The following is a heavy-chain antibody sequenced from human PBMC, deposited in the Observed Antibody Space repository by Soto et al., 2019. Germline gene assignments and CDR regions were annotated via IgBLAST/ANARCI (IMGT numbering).Heavy chain of an antibody. CDR1: GFTFDDYA. J-gene: IGHJ4*02. V-gene: IGHV3-9*01. D-gene: IGHD3-22*01. CDR2: ISWNSGSI. Sequence: GGSLRLSCAASGFTFDDYAMHWVRQAPGKGLEWVSGISWNSGSIGYADPVKGRFTISRDNAKNSLYLQMNSLRAEDTALYYCAKGPRVTMIVVYFDYWGQGTLVTVSS. CDR3: AKGPRVTMIVVYFDY.